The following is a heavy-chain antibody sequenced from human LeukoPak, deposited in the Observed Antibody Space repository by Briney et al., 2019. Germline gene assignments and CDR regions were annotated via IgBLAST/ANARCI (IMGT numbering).Heavy chain of an antibody. CDR2: ISYDGSNK. Sequence: PGGSLRLSCAASGFTFSSYAMSWVRQAPGKGLEWVAVISYDGSNKYYADSVKGRFTISRDNSKNTLYLQMNSLTAEDTAVYYCVKSLVPAAMSEAEYFQHWGQGTLVTVSS. CDR1: GFTFSSYA. D-gene: IGHD2-2*01. CDR3: VKSLVPAAMSEAEYFQH. V-gene: IGHV3-30*18. J-gene: IGHJ1*01.